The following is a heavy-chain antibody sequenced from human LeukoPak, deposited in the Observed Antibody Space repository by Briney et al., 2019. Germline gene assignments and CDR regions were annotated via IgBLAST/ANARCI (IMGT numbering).Heavy chain of an antibody. V-gene: IGHV4-34*01. D-gene: IGHD6-19*01. CDR1: GGSFSGYY. CDR3: ARDGEGWLAPGNYFFDY. Sequence: KTSETLSLTCAVYGGSFSGYYWSWIRQPPGKGLEWIGEINHSGSTNYNPSLKSRVTISVDTSKNQFSLKLSSVTAADTAVYYCARDGEGWLAPGNYFFDYWGQGTLVTVSS. J-gene: IGHJ4*02. CDR2: INHSGST.